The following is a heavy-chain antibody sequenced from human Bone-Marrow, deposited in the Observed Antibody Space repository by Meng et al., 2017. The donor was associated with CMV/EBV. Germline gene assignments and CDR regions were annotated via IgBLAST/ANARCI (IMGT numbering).Heavy chain of an antibody. Sequence: GGSLRLSCAASGFTFSSYVMTWVRQAPGKGLEWVSGVTWNSGSIAYADSVKGRFTVSRDNAKDSLYLQMNSLRPEDTALYYCAKSNSYSTSSAYYSFDYWGQGTTVTVSS. CDR3: AKSNSYSTSSAYYSFDY. V-gene: IGHV3-9*01. CDR2: VTWNSGSI. J-gene: IGHJ4*03. D-gene: IGHD6-6*01. CDR1: GFTFSSYV.